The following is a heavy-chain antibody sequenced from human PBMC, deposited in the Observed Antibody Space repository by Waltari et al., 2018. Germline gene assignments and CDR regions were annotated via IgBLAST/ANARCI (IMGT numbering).Heavy chain of an antibody. CDR1: GGSISSSSYY. CDR3: ARDVYYYDSSGYYYVWFDP. CDR2: IYYSGST. J-gene: IGHJ5*02. Sequence: QLQLQESGPGLVKPSETLSLTCTVSGGSISSSSYYWGWIRQPPGKGLEWIGSIYYSGSTYYNPSLKSRVTISVDTSKNQFSLKLSSVTAADTAVYYCARDVYYYDSSGYYYVWFDPWGQGTLVTVSS. V-gene: IGHV4-39*07. D-gene: IGHD3-22*01.